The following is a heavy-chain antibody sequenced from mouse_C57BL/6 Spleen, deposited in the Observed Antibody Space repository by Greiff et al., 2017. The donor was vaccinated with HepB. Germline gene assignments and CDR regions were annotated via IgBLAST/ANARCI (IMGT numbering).Heavy chain of an antibody. CDR1: GFSLTSYG. D-gene: IGHD2-4*01. Sequence: VQLQESGPGLVAPSQSLSITCTVSGFSLTSYGVDWVRQPPGKGLEWLGVIWGGGSTNYNSALMSRLSISKDNSKSQVFLKMNSLQTDDTAMYYCAKTYDYDVTGDYYAMDYWGQGTSVTVSS. CDR2: IWGGGST. CDR3: AKTYDYDVTGDYYAMDY. J-gene: IGHJ4*01. V-gene: IGHV2-9*01.